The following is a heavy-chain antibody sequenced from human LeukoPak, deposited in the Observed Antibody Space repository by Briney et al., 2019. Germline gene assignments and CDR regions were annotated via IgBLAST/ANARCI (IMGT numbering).Heavy chain of an antibody. CDR3: ARQNRGFDP. J-gene: IGHJ5*02. CDR1: GGSISSSSYY. CDR2: FHYTGST. Sequence: SETLSLTCTVSGGSISSSSYYWGWIRQPPGKGLEWIGSFHYTGSTYYNPSLKSRVTISVDTSKNQFSLKLSSVTAADTAVYYCARQNRGFDPWGQGALVAVSS. V-gene: IGHV4-39*01.